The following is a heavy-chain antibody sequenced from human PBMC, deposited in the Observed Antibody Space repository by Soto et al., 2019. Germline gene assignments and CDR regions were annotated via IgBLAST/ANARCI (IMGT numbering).Heavy chain of an antibody. CDR2: IWYDGSNK. CDR3: AREGPLDYSDSSGPYYFDY. V-gene: IGHV3-33*08. D-gene: IGHD3-22*01. J-gene: IGHJ4*02. Sequence: GGSLRLSCAASGFIFSSYAMHWVRQAPGKGLEWVAVIWYDGSNKYYADSVKGRFTISRDNSKNTLYLQMNSLRAEDTAVYYCAREGPLDYSDSSGPYYFDYWGQGTLVTLSS. CDR1: GFIFSSYA.